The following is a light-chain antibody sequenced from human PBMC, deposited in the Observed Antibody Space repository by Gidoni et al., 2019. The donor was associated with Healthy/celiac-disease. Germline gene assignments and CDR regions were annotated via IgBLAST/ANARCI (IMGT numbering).Light chain of an antibody. CDR2: GAA. CDR3: HQYNSWPGLT. V-gene: IGKV3-15*01. CDR1: QSVSSN. J-gene: IGKJ4*01. Sequence: EIAMTQSPATLPVSPGERATLTCRASQSVSSNFAWYQQKPGQAPRLLIYGAATRATGIPARFSGSGSWTEFTLTISSLLSEDFSVYYCHQYNSWPGLTFGGGTKVEIK.